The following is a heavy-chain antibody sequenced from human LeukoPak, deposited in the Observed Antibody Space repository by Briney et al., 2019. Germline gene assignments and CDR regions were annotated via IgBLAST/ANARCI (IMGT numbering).Heavy chain of an antibody. J-gene: IGHJ3*02. D-gene: IGHD3-22*01. CDR2: IYYSGST. CDR1: GGSISSYY. V-gene: IGHV4-59*01. CDR3: ARLRTGRAGYYYAVWAFDI. Sequence: SETLSLTCTVSGGSISSYYWSWIRQPPGKGLEWIGYIYYSGSTNYNPSLKSRVTISVDTSKNQFSLKLSSVTAADTAVYYCARLRTGRAGYYYAVWAFDIWGQGTVVTVSS.